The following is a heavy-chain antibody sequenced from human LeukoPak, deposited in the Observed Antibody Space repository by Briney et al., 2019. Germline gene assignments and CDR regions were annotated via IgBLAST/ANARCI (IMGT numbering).Heavy chain of an antibody. CDR2: INPNSGGT. CDR1: GYTFTGYY. V-gene: IGHV1-2*02. CDR3: ALKTRRYDFWSSHPPADY. D-gene: IGHD3/OR15-3a*01. J-gene: IGHJ4*02. Sequence: GASVKVSCKASGYTFTGYYMHWVRQAPGQGLEWMGWINPNSGGTNYAQKFQGRVTMTRDTSISTAYMELSRLRSDDTAVYYCALKTRRYDFWSSHPPADYWGQGTLVTVSS.